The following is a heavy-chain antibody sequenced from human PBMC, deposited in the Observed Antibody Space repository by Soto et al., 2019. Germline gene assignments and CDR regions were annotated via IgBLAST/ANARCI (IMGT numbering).Heavy chain of an antibody. CDR2: MNPNSGNT. Sequence: ASVKVSCKASGYTFTSYDINWVRQATGQGLEWMGWMNPNSGNTGYAQKFQGRVTMTRNTSISTAYMELSSLRSEDTAVYYCARARRDYGDYCFDDWGQGTLVTVSS. CDR3: ARARRDYGDYCFDD. CDR1: GYTFTSYD. V-gene: IGHV1-8*01. D-gene: IGHD4-17*01. J-gene: IGHJ4*02.